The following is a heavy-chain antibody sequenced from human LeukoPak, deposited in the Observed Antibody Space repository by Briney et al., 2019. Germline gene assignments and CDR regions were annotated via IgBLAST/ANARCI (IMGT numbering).Heavy chain of an antibody. D-gene: IGHD3-3*01. V-gene: IGHV4-39*07. CDR1: GGSISSSSYY. CDR3: ARGVPYYDFWSGYFYYFDY. Sequence: SETLSLTCTVSGGSISSSSYYWGWIRQPPGKGLEWIGSIYYSGSTYYNPSLKSRVTISVDTSKNQFSLKLSSVTAADTAVYYCARGVPYYDFWSGYFYYFDYWGQGTLVTVSS. J-gene: IGHJ4*02. CDR2: IYYSGST.